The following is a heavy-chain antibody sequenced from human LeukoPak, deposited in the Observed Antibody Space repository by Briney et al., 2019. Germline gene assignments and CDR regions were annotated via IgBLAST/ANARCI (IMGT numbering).Heavy chain of an antibody. CDR3: ARDSGENCSSSSCYLGY. D-gene: IGHD2-2*01. CDR2: IYDIGTT. V-gene: IGHV4-31*03. CDR1: GGSISSGGYY. Sequence: SETLSLTCTVSGGSISSGGYYWTWIRQRPGKGLEWIGYIYDIGTTHYNPSLKRRLTISVDTSRNHFSLRLSSVTAADTAVYYCARDSGENCSSSSCYLGYCGQGTLVTVSS. J-gene: IGHJ4*02.